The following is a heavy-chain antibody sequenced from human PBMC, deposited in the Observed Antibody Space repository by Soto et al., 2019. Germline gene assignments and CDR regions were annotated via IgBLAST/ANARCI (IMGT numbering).Heavy chain of an antibody. V-gene: IGHV3-23*01. Sequence: EVQLLESGGGLVPPGGSLRLSCAASGFTFQNFAVSWVRQAPGKGMEWVSAIGGSGSSANYADAVKGRFTVSRDDSKSTLYLQMSGLRVDDTALYYCAKDAVAYNGEWDWFDLWGQGTLVTVSS. CDR2: IGGSGSSA. CDR1: GFTFQNFA. CDR3: AKDAVAYNGEWDWFDL. J-gene: IGHJ5*02. D-gene: IGHD3-10*01.